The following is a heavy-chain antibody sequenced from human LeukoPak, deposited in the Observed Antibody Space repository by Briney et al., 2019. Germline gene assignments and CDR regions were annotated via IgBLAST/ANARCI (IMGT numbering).Heavy chain of an antibody. CDR2: IYYSGST. CDR1: GGSISSYY. CDR3: ARARIAAAMYYFDY. D-gene: IGHD6-13*01. Sequence: SETLSLTCTVSGGSISSYYWSWIRQPPGKGLEWIGYIYYSGSTNYNPSLKSRVTISVDTSKNQFSLKLSSVTAADTAVYYCARARIAAAMYYFDYWGQGTLVTVSS. V-gene: IGHV4-59*01. J-gene: IGHJ4*02.